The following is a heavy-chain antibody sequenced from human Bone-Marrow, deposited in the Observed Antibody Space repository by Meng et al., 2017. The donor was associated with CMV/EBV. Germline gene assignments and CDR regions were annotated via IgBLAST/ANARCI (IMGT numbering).Heavy chain of an antibody. J-gene: IGHJ4*02. CDR2: IIPIFGTA. CDR1: GGTFSSYA. Sequence: SVKVSCKASGGTFSSYAISWVRQAPGQGLEWMGGIIPIFGTANYAQKFQGRVTITTDESTSTAYMELSSLRSEDTAVYYCASGIAARQLFDYWGQGTLVTFSS. CDR3: ASGIAARQLFDY. V-gene: IGHV1-69*05. D-gene: IGHD6-6*01.